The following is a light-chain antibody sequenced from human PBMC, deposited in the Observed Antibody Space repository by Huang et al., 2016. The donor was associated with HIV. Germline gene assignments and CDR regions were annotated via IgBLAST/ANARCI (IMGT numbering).Light chain of an antibody. J-gene: IGKJ1*01. Sequence: EIVLTQSPGTLSLSPGESATLSCRASQIFSSSSLAWYQQKPGQAPRRLIYGASTRATGIPDRFSGSGSGTDFTLTISRLKPEDFAVYYCQQYDNSLWTFGQGTKVEIK. V-gene: IGKV3-20*01. CDR2: GAS. CDR3: QQYDNSLWT. CDR1: QIFSSSS.